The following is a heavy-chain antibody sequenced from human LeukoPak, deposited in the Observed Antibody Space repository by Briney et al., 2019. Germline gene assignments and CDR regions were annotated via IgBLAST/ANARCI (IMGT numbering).Heavy chain of an antibody. CDR1: GGSISSSTHY. D-gene: IGHD5-24*01. J-gene: IGHJ2*01. CDR2: IYYRGST. CDR3: ARQMGFPWCFDL. Sequence: PSETLSLTCTVSGGSISSSTHYWGWIRQPPGKGLEWIGNIYYRGSTYYNPSLKSRVTISVDTSKNQFSLKLSSVTAADTAVFYCARQMGFPWCFDLWGRGTLVTVSS. V-gene: IGHV4-39*01.